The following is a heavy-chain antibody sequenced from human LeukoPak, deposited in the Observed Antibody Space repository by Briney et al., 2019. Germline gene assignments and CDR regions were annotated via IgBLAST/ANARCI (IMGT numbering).Heavy chain of an antibody. V-gene: IGHV4-59*08. CDR1: GGSISSYY. J-gene: IGHJ3*02. CDR2: IYYSGST. Sequence: SETLSLTCTVSGGSISSYYWSWIRQPPGKGLEWIGYIYYSGSTNYNPSPKSRVTISVDTSKNQFSLKLSSVTAADTAVYYCARPRTLYSSGWYLGYDAFDIWGQGTMVTVSS. D-gene: IGHD6-19*01. CDR3: ARPRTLYSSGWYLGYDAFDI.